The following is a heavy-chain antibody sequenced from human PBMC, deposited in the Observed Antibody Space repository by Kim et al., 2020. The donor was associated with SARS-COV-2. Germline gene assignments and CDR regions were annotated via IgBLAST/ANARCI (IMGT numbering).Heavy chain of an antibody. Sequence: SETLSLTCAVYGGSFSGYYWSWIRQPPGKGLEWIGEINHSGSTNYNPSLKSRVTISVDTSKNQFSLKLSSVTAADTAVYYCARGRAAAGRWGQGTLVTVSS. J-gene: IGHJ4*02. CDR3: ARGRAAAGR. V-gene: IGHV4-34*01. D-gene: IGHD6-13*01. CDR2: INHSGST. CDR1: GGSFSGYY.